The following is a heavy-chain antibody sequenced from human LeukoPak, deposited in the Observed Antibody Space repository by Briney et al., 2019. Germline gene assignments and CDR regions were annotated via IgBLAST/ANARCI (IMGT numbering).Heavy chain of an antibody. CDR1: GYTFTSYD. D-gene: IGHD5-12*01. J-gene: IGHJ4*02. Sequence: ASVKVSFKASGYTFTSYDINWVRQVTGQGLEWMGWMNPKSGNTGYAQKFQGRVTMTTDTSTSTAYMELRSLRSDDTAVYYCARDSILKVTTKFDYWGQGTLVTVSS. V-gene: IGHV1-8*02. CDR3: ARDSILKVTTKFDY. CDR2: MNPKSGNT.